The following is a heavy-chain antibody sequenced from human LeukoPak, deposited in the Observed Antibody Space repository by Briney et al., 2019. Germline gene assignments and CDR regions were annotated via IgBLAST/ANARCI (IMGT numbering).Heavy chain of an antibody. Sequence: PSETLSHTCAVYGGSISGYYWSWIRQPPGKGLEWVGEIHYTGGTSYNPSLKSRATISIDTSKNQLSLKLSSVTAADTAVYYCARGNILGSYCFDFWGQGALVTVSS. D-gene: IGHD3-9*01. J-gene: IGHJ4*02. CDR3: ARGNILGSYCFDF. CDR1: GGSISGYY. V-gene: IGHV4-34*01. CDR2: IHYTGGT.